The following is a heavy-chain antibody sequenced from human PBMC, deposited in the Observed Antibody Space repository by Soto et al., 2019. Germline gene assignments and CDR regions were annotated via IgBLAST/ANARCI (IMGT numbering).Heavy chain of an antibody. CDR1: GFTFSSYA. CDR2: ISGSGCST. D-gene: IGHD2-15*01. V-gene: IGHV3-23*01. J-gene: IGHJ5*02. Sequence: EVQLLESGGGLVQPGGSLRLSCAASGFTFSSYAMSWVRQAPGKGLEWVSAISGSGCSTYYADSVKGRFTITRDNSKNTLYLQMNSLRAEDTAVYYCAKARGRYCSGGSCYSFGWFDPWGQGTLVTGSS. CDR3: AKARGRYCSGGSCYSFGWFDP.